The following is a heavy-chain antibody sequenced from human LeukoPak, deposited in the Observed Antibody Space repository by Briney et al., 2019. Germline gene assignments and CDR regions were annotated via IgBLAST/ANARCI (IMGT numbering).Heavy chain of an antibody. J-gene: IGHJ5*02. CDR3: ARVLRRGWFDP. CDR2: IYTSGST. CDR1: GGSISSYY. D-gene: IGHD1-14*01. V-gene: IGHV4-4*07. Sequence: PSETLSLTCTVSGGSISSYYWSWIRQPAGKGLEWIGRIYTSGSTNYNPSLKSRVTISLDTSKNQFSLKLSSVTAADTAVYYCARVLRRGWFDPWGQGTLVTVSS.